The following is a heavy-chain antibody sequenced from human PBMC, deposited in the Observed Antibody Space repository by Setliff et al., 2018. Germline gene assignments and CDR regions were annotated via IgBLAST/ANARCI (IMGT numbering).Heavy chain of an antibody. CDR1: GYSISSGYY. CDR2: IYHSGST. D-gene: IGHD2-15*01. J-gene: IGHJ5*02. V-gene: IGHV4-38-2*01. Sequence: KPSETLSLTCAVSGYSISSGYYWGWIRQPPGKGLEWIGSIYHSGSTYYNPSLKSRVTISVDTSKNQFSLKLSSVTAADTAVYYCARLYIVVVVAATPAWFDPWGQGTLVTVSS. CDR3: ARLYIVVVVAATPAWFDP.